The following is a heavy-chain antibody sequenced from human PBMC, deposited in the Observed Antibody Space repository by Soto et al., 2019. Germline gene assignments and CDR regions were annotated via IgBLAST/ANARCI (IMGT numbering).Heavy chain of an antibody. CDR2: INHSGST. Sequence: PSETLSLTCAVYGGSFSGYYWSWIRQPPGKGLEWIGEINHSGSTNYNPSLKSRVTISVDTSKNQFSLKLSSVTAADTAVYYCARCPRKMTAPNWFDSWGQGTLVPVSS. J-gene: IGHJ5*01. CDR3: ARCPRKMTAPNWFDS. V-gene: IGHV4-34*01. CDR1: GGSFSGYY. D-gene: IGHD2-21*02.